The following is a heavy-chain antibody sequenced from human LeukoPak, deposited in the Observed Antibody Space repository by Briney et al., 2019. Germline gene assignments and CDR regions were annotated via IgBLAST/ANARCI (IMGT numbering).Heavy chain of an antibody. D-gene: IGHD1-26*01. Sequence: GRSLRLSCAASGFTFDDYAMHWVRQAPGKGLEWVSGINWNSGSIGYADSVKGRFTISRDNAKNSLYLQMNSLRAEDTALYYCAKSLQYSGTKSYFDYWGQGTLVTVSS. CDR3: AKSLQYSGTKSYFDY. CDR2: INWNSGSI. J-gene: IGHJ4*02. CDR1: GFTFDDYA. V-gene: IGHV3-9*01.